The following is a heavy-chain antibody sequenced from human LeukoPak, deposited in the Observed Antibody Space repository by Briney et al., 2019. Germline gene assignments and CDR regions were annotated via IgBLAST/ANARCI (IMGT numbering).Heavy chain of an antibody. CDR3: ARAFS. J-gene: IGHJ5*02. V-gene: IGHV3-7*01. D-gene: IGHD3-16*01. CDR1: GLTFSSQW. Sequence: GGSLRLSCAASGLTFSSQWMSWVRQAPGKGLEWVANIKEDGSEKSYVDSVKGRFTISRDNAKNSLYLKMNSLRAEDTAVYYCARAFSWGQGTLVTVSS. CDR2: IKEDGSEK.